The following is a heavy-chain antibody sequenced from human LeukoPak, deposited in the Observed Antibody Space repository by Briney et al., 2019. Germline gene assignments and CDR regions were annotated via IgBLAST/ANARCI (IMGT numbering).Heavy chain of an antibody. CDR2: IYTSGST. D-gene: IGHD3-10*01. Sequence: PSQTLSLTCTVSGGSISSGSYYWSWIRQPAGKGLEWIGRIYTSGSTNYNPSLKSRVTISVDTSKNQFSLKLSSVTAADTAVYYCARVYDSGSYSCPHWGQGTLVTVSS. CDR1: GGSISSGSYY. CDR3: ARVYDSGSYSCPH. J-gene: IGHJ4*02. V-gene: IGHV4-61*02.